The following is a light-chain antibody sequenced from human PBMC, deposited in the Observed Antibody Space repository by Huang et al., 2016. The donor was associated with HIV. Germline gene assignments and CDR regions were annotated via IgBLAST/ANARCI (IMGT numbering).Light chain of an antibody. CDR1: QSVGVY. J-gene: IGKJ4*01. V-gene: IGKV3-11*01. Sequence: EIVLTQSPATLSLSPGDRATLSCRASQSVGVYLAWYQQKPGQAPRLLILEASNRATGGPDRCSGSGSWADVTLTIDSLLPDDFAIDYCQQRTKWPPVLTFGGGTRVEIK. CDR2: EAS. CDR3: QQRTKWPPVLT.